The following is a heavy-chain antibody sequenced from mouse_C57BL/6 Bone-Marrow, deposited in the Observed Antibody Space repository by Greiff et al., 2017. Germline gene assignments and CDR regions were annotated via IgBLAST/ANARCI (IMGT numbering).Heavy chain of an antibody. V-gene: IGHV1-74*01. CDR3: AIGDGSSLYYFDY. Sequence: QVHVKQPGAELVKPGASVKVSCKASGYTFTSYWMHWVKQRPGQGLEWIGRIHPSDSDTNYNQKFKGKATLTVDKSSSTAYMQLSSLTSEDSAVYYCAIGDGSSLYYFDYWGQGTTLTVSS. CDR1: GYTFTSYW. D-gene: IGHD1-1*01. CDR2: IHPSDSDT. J-gene: IGHJ2*01.